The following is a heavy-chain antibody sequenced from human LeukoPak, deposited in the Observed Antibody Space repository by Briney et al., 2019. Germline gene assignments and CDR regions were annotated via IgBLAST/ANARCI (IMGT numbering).Heavy chain of an antibody. CDR1: GGTFSSYA. V-gene: IGHV1-69*04. Sequence: SVKVSCKASGGTFSSYAISWVRQAPGQGLEWMGRIIPILGIANYAQKFQGRVTITADKSTSTAYMELSSLRSEDTAVYYCARDYDFWSGYYKASSTYWGQGTLVTVSS. D-gene: IGHD3-3*01. CDR2: IIPILGIA. CDR3: ARDYDFWSGYYKASSTY. J-gene: IGHJ4*02.